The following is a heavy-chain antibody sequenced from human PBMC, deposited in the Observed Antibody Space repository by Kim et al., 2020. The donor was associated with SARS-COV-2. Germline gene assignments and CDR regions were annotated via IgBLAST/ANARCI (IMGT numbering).Heavy chain of an antibody. CDR1: GGSISSGSYY. CDR3: ARAYYYDSSGYYGEVDAFDI. CDR2: IYTSGST. D-gene: IGHD3-22*01. J-gene: IGHJ3*02. Sequence: SETLSLTCTVSGGSISSGSYYWSWIRQPAGKGLEWIGRIYTSGSTNYNPSLKSRVTISVDTSKNQFSLKLSSVTAADTAVYYCARAYYYDSSGYYGEVDAFDIWGQGTMVTVSS. V-gene: IGHV4-61*02.